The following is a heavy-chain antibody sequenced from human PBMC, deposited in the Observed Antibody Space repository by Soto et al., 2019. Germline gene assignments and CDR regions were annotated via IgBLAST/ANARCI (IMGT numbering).Heavy chain of an antibody. Sequence: KPSETLSLTCAVSGGSIASGSYYWGCIRQPPGKGLEWIGTIYYSGSTYYNPSLKSRVTISVDTSKNQFSLKLSSVTAADTAVYYCARVATYYDSSGSYCYFDYWGQGTLVTVSS. CDR3: ARVATYYDSSGSYCYFDY. J-gene: IGHJ4*02. CDR2: IYYSGST. V-gene: IGHV4-39*01. D-gene: IGHD3-22*01. CDR1: GGSIASGSYY.